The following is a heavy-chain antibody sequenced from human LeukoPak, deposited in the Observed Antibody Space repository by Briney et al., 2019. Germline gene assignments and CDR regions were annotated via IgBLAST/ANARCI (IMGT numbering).Heavy chain of an antibody. CDR2: VKQDGSEK. CDR1: GFTFSSYW. Sequence: PGGSLRLSCAASGFTFSSYWMSWVRQAPGKGLEWVANVKQDGSEKYYVDSAKGRFTISRDNAYNSLYLQMNSLRAEDTALYYCAKDRGYYGSGSYYFDYWGQGTLVTVSS. D-gene: IGHD3-10*01. J-gene: IGHJ4*02. V-gene: IGHV3-7*03. CDR3: AKDRGYYGSGSYYFDY.